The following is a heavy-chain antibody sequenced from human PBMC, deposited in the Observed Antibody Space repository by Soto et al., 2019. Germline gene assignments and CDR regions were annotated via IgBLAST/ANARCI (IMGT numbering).Heavy chain of an antibody. CDR2: PSSDGNNK. V-gene: IGHV3-30*18. D-gene: IGHD3-22*01. Sequence: GGSLRLSCAASGFTFSSYGMHWVRPAPSKGLGWVAEPSSDGNNKYYADSVKGRFTISRDNSKNKLYLQMNSLRAEDTAVYYCAKERDSSGDYWGQGPLVTVSS. J-gene: IGHJ4*02. CDR1: GFTFSSYG. CDR3: AKERDSSGDY.